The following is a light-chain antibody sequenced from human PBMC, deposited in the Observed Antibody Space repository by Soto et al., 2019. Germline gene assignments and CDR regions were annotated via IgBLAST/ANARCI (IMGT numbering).Light chain of an antibody. CDR3: HEYGSSRT. CDR1: QSVNNNY. CDR2: GAS. J-gene: IGKJ1*01. Sequence: EIVLTQSPGTLSLSPGERATLSCSASQSVNNNYLAWLQQKPGQAPRLLIYGASSRATGIPDRFSGSGSGTDFTLTISRLAPADFAVYFSHEYGSSRTFGQGTKVDIK. V-gene: IGKV3-20*01.